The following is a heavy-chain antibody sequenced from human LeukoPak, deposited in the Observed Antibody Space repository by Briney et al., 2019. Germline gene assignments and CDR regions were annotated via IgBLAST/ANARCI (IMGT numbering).Heavy chain of an antibody. J-gene: IGHJ4*02. Sequence: GASVKVSCKASEYTFTGYYIHWVRQAPGQGLEWMGWINPNSGGTNYAQKFQGRVNMTRDTSITTAYMELSRLTSDDTAVYYCGRTSRYSGYDQAEYWGQGTLVTVSS. V-gene: IGHV1-2*02. CDR2: INPNSGGT. CDR3: GRTSRYSGYDQAEY. CDR1: EYTFTGYY. D-gene: IGHD5-12*01.